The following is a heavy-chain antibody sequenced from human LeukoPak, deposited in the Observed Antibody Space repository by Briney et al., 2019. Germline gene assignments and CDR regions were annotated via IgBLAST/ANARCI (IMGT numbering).Heavy chain of an antibody. V-gene: IGHV3-48*03. J-gene: IGHJ4*02. CDR2: IGTSGTTM. Sequence: GGSLRLSCAASGFTFSSHEMNWVRQAPGKGPEWVSYIGTSGTTMYCADSVKGRFTISRDNAKNSLYLQMNSLRAEDTALYYCARGAVAGTPPVDYWGQGTLVIVSS. CDR1: GFTFSSHE. D-gene: IGHD6-19*01. CDR3: ARGAVAGTPPVDY.